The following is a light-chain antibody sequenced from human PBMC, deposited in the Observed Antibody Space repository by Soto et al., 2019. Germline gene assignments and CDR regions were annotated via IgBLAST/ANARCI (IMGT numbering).Light chain of an antibody. J-gene: IGKJ2*01. CDR2: WAP. CDR1: QSVLYSSNNKNY. CDR3: QQYYSTPYT. V-gene: IGKV4-1*01. Sequence: DIVMTQSPDSLAVSLGERATINCKSSQSVLYSSNNKNYLAWYQQKPGQPPKLLIYWAPTRESGVPDRFSGSGSGTDFTLTISSLQAEDVAVYYCQQYYSTPYTFDQGTKLEIK.